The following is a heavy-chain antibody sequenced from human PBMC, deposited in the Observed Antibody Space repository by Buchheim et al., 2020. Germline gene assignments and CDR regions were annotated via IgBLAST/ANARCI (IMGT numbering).Heavy chain of an antibody. V-gene: IGHV3-33*01. CDR1: GFTFSSYG. D-gene: IGHD3/OR15-3a*01. CDR2: IWYDGSNK. J-gene: IGHJ2*01. Sequence: QVQLVESGGGVVQPGRSLRLSCAASGFTFSSYGMHWVRQAPGKGLEWVAVIWYDGSNKYYADSVKGRFTISRDNSKNTLYLQMNSLRAEDTAVYYCARDRGTSPKIYWYFDLWGRGTL. CDR3: ARDRGTSPKIYWYFDL.